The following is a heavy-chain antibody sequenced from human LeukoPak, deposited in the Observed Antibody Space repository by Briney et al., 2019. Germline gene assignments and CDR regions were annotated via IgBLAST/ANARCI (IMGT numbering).Heavy chain of an antibody. CDR3: ARAPGKYYYDSSGYYYRKYFQH. J-gene: IGHJ1*01. Sequence: SETLSLTCAVYGGSFSGYYWSWIRQPPGKGLEWIGEINHSGSNNYNPSLKSRVTISVDTSKNQFSLKLSSVTAADTAVYYCARAPGKYYYDSSGYYYRKYFQHWGQGTLVTVSS. D-gene: IGHD3-22*01. CDR1: GGSFSGYY. CDR2: INHSGSN. V-gene: IGHV4-34*01.